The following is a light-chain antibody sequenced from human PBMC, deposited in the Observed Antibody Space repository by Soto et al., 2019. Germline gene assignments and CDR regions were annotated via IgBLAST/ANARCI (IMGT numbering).Light chain of an antibody. CDR3: SSYTSSSTDVV. CDR1: SSDDGVYNY. V-gene: IGLV2-14*01. CDR2: EVS. Sequence: QSALTQAPSASGSPGQSVTISCTGTSSDDGVYNYVSRYQQHPGKAPKLMIYEVSNRPSGVSNRFSCSKSGNTASLTISGLKAEDEADYCCSSYTSSSTDVVFGGGTKVTVL. J-gene: IGLJ2*01.